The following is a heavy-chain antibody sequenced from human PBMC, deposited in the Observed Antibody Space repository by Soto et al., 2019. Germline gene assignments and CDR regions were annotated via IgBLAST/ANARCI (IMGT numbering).Heavy chain of an antibody. V-gene: IGHV4-34*01. J-gene: IGHJ4*02. CDR3: ARRGYYYDSSGSPLGN. D-gene: IGHD3-22*01. Sequence: SETLSLTCAVYGGSFSGDYWSWIRQPPGKGLEWIGEINRSGSTNYNPSLKSRVTISVDTSKNQFSLKLSSVTAADTAVYYCARRGYYYDSSGSPLGNWGQGTLVTVSS. CDR2: INRSGST. CDR1: GGSFSGDY.